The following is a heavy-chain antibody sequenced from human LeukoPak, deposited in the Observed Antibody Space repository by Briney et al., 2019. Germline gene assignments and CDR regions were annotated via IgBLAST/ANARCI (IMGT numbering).Heavy chain of an antibody. CDR3: AKVMKGSERLTMVRGVIIKTAGLYYMDV. J-gene: IGHJ6*03. D-gene: IGHD3-10*01. V-gene: IGHV3-23*01. Sequence: GGSLRLSCAASGFALSSYAMSWVRQAPGKGLEWVSSISASGGSTNYADSVKGRFTISRDNSRNTVYLQMNSLRAEDTAVYYCAKVMKGSERLTMVRGVIIKTAGLYYMDVWGKGTTVTVSS. CDR2: ISASGGST. CDR1: GFALSSYA.